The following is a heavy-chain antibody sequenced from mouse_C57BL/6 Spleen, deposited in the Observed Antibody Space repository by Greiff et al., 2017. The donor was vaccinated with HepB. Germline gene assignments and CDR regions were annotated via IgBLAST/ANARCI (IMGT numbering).Heavy chain of an antibody. CDR2: IRSKSSNYAT. CDR1: GFTFNTYA. V-gene: IGHV10-3*01. J-gene: IGHJ4*01. D-gene: IGHD2-5*01. CDR3: VREGVYYSNYFYAMDY. Sequence: EVQRVESGGGLVQPKGSLKLSCAASGFTFNTYAMHWVRQAPGKGLEWVARIRSKSSNYATYYADSVKDRFTISRDDSQSMLYLQMNNLKTEDTAMYYCVREGVYYSNYFYAMDYWGQGTSVTVSS.